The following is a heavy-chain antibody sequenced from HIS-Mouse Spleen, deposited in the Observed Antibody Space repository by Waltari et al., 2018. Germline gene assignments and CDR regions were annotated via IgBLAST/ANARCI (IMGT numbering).Heavy chain of an antibody. CDR3: ARDRSGSYYDYFDY. V-gene: IGHV1-2*02. D-gene: IGHD1-26*01. J-gene: IGHJ4*02. CDR2: INPTGGGQ. CDR1: GYTFTGYY. Sequence: QVQLVQSGAEVKKPGASVKVSCKASGYTFTGYYMHWVRQAPGQGLEWMRWINPTGGGQNYAQKFQGRVTMTRDTSISTAYMELSRLRSDDTAVYYCARDRSGSYYDYFDYWGQGTLVTVSS.